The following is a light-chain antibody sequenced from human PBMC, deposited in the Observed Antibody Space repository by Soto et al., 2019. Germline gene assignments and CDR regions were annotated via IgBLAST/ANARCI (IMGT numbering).Light chain of an antibody. CDR2: GAS. Sequence: IVMTQSPVTLSVSPGERATLSCRASQSVSSNLAWYQQKPGQAPRLLIYGASTRATGIPARFSGSGSGTEFTLTISSLQSEDFAVYYCQQYNNWPPDTFGQGTKLEIK. J-gene: IGKJ2*01. CDR3: QQYNNWPPDT. CDR1: QSVSSN. V-gene: IGKV3-15*01.